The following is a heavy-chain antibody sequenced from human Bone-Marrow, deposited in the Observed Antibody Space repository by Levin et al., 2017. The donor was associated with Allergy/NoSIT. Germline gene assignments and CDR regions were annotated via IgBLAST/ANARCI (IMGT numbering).Heavy chain of an antibody. D-gene: IGHD3-22*01. Sequence: GGSLRLSCAASGFTFSSYSMNWVRQAPGKGLEWVSSISSSSSYIYYADSVKGRFTISRDNAKNSLYLQMNSLRAEDTAVYYCARDAPVNRYYDSSGYYGYSWGVIDYWGQGTLVTVSS. CDR2: ISSSSSYI. J-gene: IGHJ4*02. CDR3: ARDAPVNRYYDSSGYYGYSWGVIDY. CDR1: GFTFSSYS. V-gene: IGHV3-21*01.